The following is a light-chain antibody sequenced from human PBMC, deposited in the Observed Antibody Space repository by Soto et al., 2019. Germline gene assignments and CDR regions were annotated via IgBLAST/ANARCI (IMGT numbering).Light chain of an antibody. CDR2: DVS. CDR3: SSYTNGGTSV. CDR1: SSDVGGYNY. V-gene: IGLV2-14*01. J-gene: IGLJ1*01. Sequence: QSALTQPASVSGSPGQSITISCTGTSSDVGGYNYVSWYQQYPGKAPKLMIYDVSSRPSGVSNRFSGSKSGNTASLTISGLQAEDEADYHCSSYTNGGTSVFGTGTKVTVL.